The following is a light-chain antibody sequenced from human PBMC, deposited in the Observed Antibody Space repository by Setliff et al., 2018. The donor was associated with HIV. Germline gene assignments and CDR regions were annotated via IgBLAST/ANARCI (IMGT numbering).Light chain of an antibody. J-gene: IGLJ1*01. CDR2: EVR. V-gene: IGLV2-14*03. Sequence: QSALTQPASVSGSPGQSITISCTGTSSDVGGYSLVSWYQQHPGKAPKLIIYEVRNRPSGVSHRFSGSKSGNTASLTISGLQAEDEADYYCTSYAITNTLPFGTGTKV. CDR3: TSYAITNTLP. CDR1: SSDVGGYSL.